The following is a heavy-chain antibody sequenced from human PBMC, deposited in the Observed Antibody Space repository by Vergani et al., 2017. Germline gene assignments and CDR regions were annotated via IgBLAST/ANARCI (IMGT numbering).Heavy chain of an antibody. V-gene: IGHV4-34*01. CDR2: INHSGST. J-gene: IGHJ4*02. CDR3: ARAPLYYYDSSGYYGRPFDY. CDR1: GGSFSGYY. Sequence: QVQLQQWGAGLLKPSETLSLTCAVYGGSFSGYYWSWIRQPPGKGLEWIGEINHSGSTNYNPSLKSRVTISVDTSKNQFSLKLSSVTAADTAVYYCARAPLYYYDSSGYYGRPFDYWGQGTLVTVSS. D-gene: IGHD3-22*01.